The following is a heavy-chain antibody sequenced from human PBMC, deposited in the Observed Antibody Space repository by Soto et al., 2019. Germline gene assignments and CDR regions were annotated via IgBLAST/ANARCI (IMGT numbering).Heavy chain of an antibody. Sequence: PSETLSLTCTVSGGSTSSGGYYWSWIGQHPGKGLEWIGYIYYSGSTYYNPSLKSRVTISVDTSKNQFSLKLSSVTAADTAVYYCARAWSGIRLTVTSSKEVNWFDPWGQGTLVTVSS. D-gene: IGHD4-17*01. J-gene: IGHJ5*02. CDR1: GGSTSSGGYY. CDR3: ARAWSGIRLTVTSSKEVNWFDP. V-gene: IGHV4-31*03. CDR2: IYYSGST.